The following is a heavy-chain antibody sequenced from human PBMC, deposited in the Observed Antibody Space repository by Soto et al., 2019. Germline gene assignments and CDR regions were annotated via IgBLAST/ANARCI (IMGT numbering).Heavy chain of an antibody. CDR3: ARPNSSWYAPRFDY. V-gene: IGHV3-11*01. CDR1: GFTFSDYY. CDR2: ISSSGSTI. D-gene: IGHD6-13*01. Sequence: GGSLRLSCAASGFTFSDYYMSWIRQAPGKGLEWVSYISSSGSTIYYADSVKGRFTISRDNAKNSLYLQMNSLRAEDTAVYYCARPNSSWYAPRFDYWGQGTLVTVSS. J-gene: IGHJ4*02.